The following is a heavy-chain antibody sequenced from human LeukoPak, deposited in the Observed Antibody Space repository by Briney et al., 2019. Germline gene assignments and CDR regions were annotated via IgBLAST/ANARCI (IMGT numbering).Heavy chain of an antibody. CDR2: ISGSGGST. Sequence: PGGSLRLSCAASGFTFSSYAMSWVRQAPGKGLEWVSAISGSGGSTYYADSVKGRFTISRDSSKNTLYLQMNSLRAEDTAVYYCAKELVGSYVESRGDYWGQGTLVTVSS. CDR1: GFTFSSYA. D-gene: IGHD1-26*01. V-gene: IGHV3-23*01. J-gene: IGHJ4*02. CDR3: AKELVGSYVESRGDY.